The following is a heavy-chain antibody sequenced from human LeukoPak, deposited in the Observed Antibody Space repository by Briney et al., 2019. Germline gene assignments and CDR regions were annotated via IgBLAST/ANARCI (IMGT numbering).Heavy chain of an antibody. D-gene: IGHD3-22*01. V-gene: IGHV3-30-3*01. CDR3: ARAALTMIVVARWVYFDY. Sequence: PGRSLRLSCAASGFTFSSYAMHWVRQAPGKGLEWVAVISYDGSNKYYADPVKGRFTISRDNSKNTLYLQMNSLRAEDTAVYYCARAALTMIVVARWVYFDYWGQGTLVTVSS. J-gene: IGHJ4*02. CDR2: ISYDGSNK. CDR1: GFTFSSYA.